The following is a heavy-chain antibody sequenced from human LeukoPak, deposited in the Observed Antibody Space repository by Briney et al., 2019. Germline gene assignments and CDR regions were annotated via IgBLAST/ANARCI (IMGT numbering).Heavy chain of an antibody. D-gene: IGHD3-10*01. J-gene: IGHJ6*03. V-gene: IGHV3-33*06. CDR2: IWYDGSNK. Sequence: GGSLRLSCAASGFTFSSYGMHWVRQAPGKGLEWVAVIWYDGSNKYYADSVKGRFTISRDNSKNTLYLQMNSLRAEDTAVYYCANDGYYYGSGSRYYMDVWGKGTTVTVSS. CDR3: ANDGYYYGSGSRYYMDV. CDR1: GFTFSSYG.